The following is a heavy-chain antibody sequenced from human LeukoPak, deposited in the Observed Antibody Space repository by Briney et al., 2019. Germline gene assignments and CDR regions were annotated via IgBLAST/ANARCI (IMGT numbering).Heavy chain of an antibody. CDR3: AREDYGDYPCWYFDL. V-gene: IGHV3-48*04. CDR2: ISSSSSTI. D-gene: IGHD4-17*01. J-gene: IGHJ2*01. CDR1: GFTFSSYS. Sequence: PGGSLRLSCAASGFTFSSYSMNWVRQAPGKGLEWVSYISSSSSTIYYADSVKGRFTISRDNAKNSLYLQMNSLRAEDTAVYYCAREDYGDYPCWYFDLWGRGTLVTVSS.